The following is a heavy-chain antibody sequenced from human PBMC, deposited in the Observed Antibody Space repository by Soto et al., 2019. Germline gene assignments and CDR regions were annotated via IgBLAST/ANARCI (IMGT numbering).Heavy chain of an antibody. J-gene: IGHJ1*01. CDR1: GVSITSTNC. Sequence: QVQLQESGPGLVKPSGTLSLICAVSGVSITSTNCWTWVRQTPGKGLEWLGGIYPSGSTNYIPSLKSRVTISVDKSKNQFSLPLPAVTVADTALYYCARAGTTVTRFQHWGQGSLVIVSS. V-gene: IGHV4-4*02. D-gene: IGHD4-17*01. CDR2: IYPSGST. CDR3: ARAGTTVTRFQH.